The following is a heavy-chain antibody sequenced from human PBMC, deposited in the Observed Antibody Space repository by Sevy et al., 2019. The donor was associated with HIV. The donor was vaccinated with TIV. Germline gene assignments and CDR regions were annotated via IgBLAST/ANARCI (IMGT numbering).Heavy chain of an antibody. V-gene: IGHV3-49*03. Sequence: GGSLRLSCTASGFTFGDYAMSWFRQAPGKGLEWVGFIRSKAYGGTTEYAASLKGRLTISRDDSKRIAYLQMNSLKTEDTAGYYCTREGGSITMVRGEDGMDVWGQGTTVTVSS. CDR2: IRSKAYGGTT. CDR3: TREGGSITMVRGEDGMDV. CDR1: GFTFGDYA. J-gene: IGHJ6*02. D-gene: IGHD3-10*01.